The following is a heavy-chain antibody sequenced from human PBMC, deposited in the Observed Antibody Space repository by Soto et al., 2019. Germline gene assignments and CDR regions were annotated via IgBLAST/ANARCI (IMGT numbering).Heavy chain of an antibody. J-gene: IGHJ6*03. V-gene: IGHV3-23*01. CDR1: GFTFSSYA. Sequence: GGSLRLSCAASGFTFSSYAMSWVRQAPGKGLEWVSAISGSGGSTYYADSVKGRFTISRDNSKNTLYLQMNSLRAEDTAVYYCAKTWLLYLEGGYYMDVWGKGTTVTVSS. D-gene: IGHD3-3*01. CDR2: ISGSGGST. CDR3: AKTWLLYLEGGYYMDV.